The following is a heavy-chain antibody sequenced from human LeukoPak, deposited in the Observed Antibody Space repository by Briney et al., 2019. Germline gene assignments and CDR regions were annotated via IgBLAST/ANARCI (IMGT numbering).Heavy chain of an antibody. J-gene: IGHJ6*03. Sequence: GGSLRLSCAASGFTFDDYGMSWVRQAPGKGLEWVSGINWNGGSTGYADSVKGRFTISRDNAKNSLYLQMNSLRAEDTALYYCARVVSSVDLDYYYYMDVWGKGTTVTVSS. CDR1: GFTFDDYG. CDR2: INWNGGST. CDR3: ARVVSSVDLDYYYYMDV. V-gene: IGHV3-20*04. D-gene: IGHD2-15*01.